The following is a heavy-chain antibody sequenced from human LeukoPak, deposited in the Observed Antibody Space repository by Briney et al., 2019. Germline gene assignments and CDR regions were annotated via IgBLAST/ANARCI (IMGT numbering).Heavy chain of an antibody. V-gene: IGHV3-21*01. CDR1: GFTFSSYA. Sequence: GGSLRLSCAASGFTFSSYAMNWVRQAPGKGLEWVSFISSGSSYIYYADSVKGRFTISRDNAKNSLYLQMNSLRAEDTAVYYCARSYSGSGSYYPIFYWGQGTLVTVSS. CDR2: ISSGSSYI. D-gene: IGHD3-10*01. CDR3: ARSYSGSGSYYPIFY. J-gene: IGHJ4*02.